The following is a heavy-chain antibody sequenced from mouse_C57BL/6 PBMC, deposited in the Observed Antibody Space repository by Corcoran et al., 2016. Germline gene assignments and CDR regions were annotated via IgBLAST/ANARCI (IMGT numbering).Heavy chain of an antibody. CDR3: AKITTVVPDY. CDR1: GYTFTTYG. Sequence: QIQLVQSGPELKKPGETVKISCKASGYTFTTYGMSWVKQAPGKGLKWMGWINTYSGVPTYADDFKGRFAFSLETSASTAYLQINNLKNEDTATYFCAKITTVVPDYWGQGTTLTVSS. D-gene: IGHD1-1*01. CDR2: INTYSGVP. J-gene: IGHJ2*01. V-gene: IGHV9-3*01.